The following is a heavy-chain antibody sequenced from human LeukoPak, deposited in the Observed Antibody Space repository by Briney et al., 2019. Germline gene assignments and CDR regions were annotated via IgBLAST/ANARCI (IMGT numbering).Heavy chain of an antibody. Sequence: GGSLRLSCAASGFTFSNYAMSWARQAPGKGLEWVSAISGSGGSTYYADSVKGRFTISRDNSTNTLYLQMNSLRAGDTAVYYCAKSGSRETVDYWGQGTLVTVSS. V-gene: IGHV3-23*01. J-gene: IGHJ4*02. CDR1: GFTFSNYA. D-gene: IGHD6-25*01. CDR3: AKSGSRETVDY. CDR2: ISGSGGST.